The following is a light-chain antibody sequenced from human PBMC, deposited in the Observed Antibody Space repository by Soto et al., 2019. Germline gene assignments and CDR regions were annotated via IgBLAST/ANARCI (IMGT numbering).Light chain of an antibody. V-gene: IGKV3-15*01. CDR1: QRISDT. J-gene: IGKJ1*01. CDR2: GVS. CDR3: QQYNNWPWT. Sequence: EIVMTQSSATLSVSPGGISTLSCRASQRISDTIAWYQQKPGPAPRLLIYGVSTRAPGFPARLSGSGSGTDFTLTNSSLQSEDFAVYYCQQYNNWPWTCGQGTKVDIK.